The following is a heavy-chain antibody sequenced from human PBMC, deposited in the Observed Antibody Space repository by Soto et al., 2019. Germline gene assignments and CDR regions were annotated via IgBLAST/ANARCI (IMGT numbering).Heavy chain of an antibody. Sequence: GGSLRLSFSASGFTFNSYAMHWVRQAPGMGLEFVSAISSYGADTYYADSVKGRFAISRDNSKNTLYLQMSSLRAEDTALYYCVKEGYMRSDWYGQFDYWGQGALVTVSS. V-gene: IGHV3-64D*06. J-gene: IGHJ4*02. CDR3: VKEGYMRSDWYGQFDY. CDR2: ISSYGADT. D-gene: IGHD6-19*01. CDR1: GFTFNSYA.